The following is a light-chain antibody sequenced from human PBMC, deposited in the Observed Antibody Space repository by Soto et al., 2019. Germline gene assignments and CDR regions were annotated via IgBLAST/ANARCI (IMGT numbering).Light chain of an antibody. CDR1: SSDVGGYNY. CDR2: DVS. Sequence: QSALTQPRSVSGSPGQSGTISCTGTSSDVGGYNYVSWYQQHPGKAPKLMIYDVSKRPSGVPDRFSGSKSGNTASLTISGLQAEDEADYYCCSYAGSYTLYVSGTGPKVTVL. CDR3: CSYAGSYTLYV. J-gene: IGLJ1*01. V-gene: IGLV2-11*01.